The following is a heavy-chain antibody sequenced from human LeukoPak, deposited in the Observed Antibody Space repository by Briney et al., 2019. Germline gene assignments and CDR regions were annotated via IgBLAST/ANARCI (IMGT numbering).Heavy chain of an antibody. CDR1: GGSFSGYY. CDR3: ARALRDGYNLGPARRYFDY. D-gene: IGHD5-24*01. Sequence: PSETLSLTCAVYGGSFSGYYWSWIRQPPGKGLEWIGEINHSGSTNYNPSLKSRVTISVDTSKNQFSLKLSSVTAADTAVYYCARALRDGYNLGPARRYFDYWGQGTLVTVSS. CDR2: INHSGST. V-gene: IGHV4-34*01. J-gene: IGHJ4*02.